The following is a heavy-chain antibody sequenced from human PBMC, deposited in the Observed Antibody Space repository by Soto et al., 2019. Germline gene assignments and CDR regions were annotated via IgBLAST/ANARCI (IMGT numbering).Heavy chain of an antibody. Sequence: GGSLRLACAASGFTFNTYAMTWVRQAPGKGLELVSSTSGSGGTTYYADSVKGRFTISRDNSKNTRYLQMNSLRAEDTAVYYCAKGETTVATGVDSWGQGTLVTVSS. D-gene: IGHD4-17*01. J-gene: IGHJ4*02. V-gene: IGHV3-23*01. CDR3: AKGETTVATGVDS. CDR1: GFTFNTYA. CDR2: TSGSGGTT.